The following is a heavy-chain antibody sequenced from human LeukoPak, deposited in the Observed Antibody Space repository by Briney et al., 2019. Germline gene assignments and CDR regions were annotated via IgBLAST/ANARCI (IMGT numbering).Heavy chain of an antibody. CDR1: GFIFNNYA. CDR2: ICPDGTVT. Sequence: PGRSLRLSCAGSGFIFNNYAMHWVRQAPGKGPMWVSRICPDGTVTNYADSVKARFIISRDNARNTVYLQMNSLRVEDTAVYYCVRDFRSADYWGQGTLVTVSS. J-gene: IGHJ4*02. CDR3: VRDFRSADY. V-gene: IGHV3-74*01.